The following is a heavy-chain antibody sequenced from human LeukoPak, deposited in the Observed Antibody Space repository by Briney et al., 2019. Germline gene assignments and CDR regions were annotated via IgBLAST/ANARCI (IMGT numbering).Heavy chain of an antibody. CDR2: IYYNGAA. J-gene: IGHJ4*02. CDR1: GGSISRYY. Sequence: SETLSLTCTVSGGSISRYYWSWIRQPPGKGLEWIGYIYYNGAANYNPSLKSRVTISVDTSKNQFSLKLSSVTAADTAVYYCARDRGSYVDYWGQGTLVTVSS. CDR3: ARDRGSYVDY. D-gene: IGHD3-16*01. V-gene: IGHV4-59*01.